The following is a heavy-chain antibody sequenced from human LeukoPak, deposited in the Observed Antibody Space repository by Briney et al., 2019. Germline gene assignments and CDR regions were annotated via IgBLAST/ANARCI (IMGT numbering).Heavy chain of an antibody. CDR1: GYTFTGYY. J-gene: IGHJ4*02. D-gene: IGHD4-17*01. CDR2: ISAYNGNT. CDR3: ARASTVTTHFDY. V-gene: IGHV1-18*04. Sequence: GASVKVSCKASGYTFTGYYMHWVRQAPGQGLEWMGWISAYNGNTNYAQKLQGRVTMTTDTSTSTAYMELRSLRSDDTAVYYCARASTVTTHFDYWGQGTLVTVSS.